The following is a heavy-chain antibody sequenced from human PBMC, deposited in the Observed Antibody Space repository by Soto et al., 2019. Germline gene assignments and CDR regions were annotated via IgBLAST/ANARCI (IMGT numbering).Heavy chain of an antibody. J-gene: IGHJ4*02. V-gene: IGHV3-21*01. D-gene: IGHD1-26*01. CDR2: INGRSNYV. CDR3: AREDGVVGSASAFDH. Sequence: EVQVVESGGGLVKPGGSLRLSCVFSGFTFSTYTMNWVRQAPGKGLEWVSSINGRSNYVYYADSVKGRFTISRDNAKNALYLQMNRLRAEDTAIYYCAREDGVVGSASAFDHWGLGTLVTVSS. CDR1: GFTFSTYT.